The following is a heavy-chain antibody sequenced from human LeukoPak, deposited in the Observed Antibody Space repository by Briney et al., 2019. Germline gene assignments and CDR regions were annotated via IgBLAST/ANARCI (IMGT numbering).Heavy chain of an antibody. V-gene: IGHV3-33*01. Sequence: GGSLRLSCAVFGFTFSKYVMHWVRQAPGKGLEWVAVIWNDGSTKYYADSVKGRLTVSRDNSHNTLDLQMNSLRAEDTALYYCARATRGSSSWGYFDYWGQGTLVTVSS. CDR2: IWNDGSTK. CDR1: GFTFSKYV. D-gene: IGHD6-13*01. CDR3: ARATRGSSSWGYFDY. J-gene: IGHJ4*02.